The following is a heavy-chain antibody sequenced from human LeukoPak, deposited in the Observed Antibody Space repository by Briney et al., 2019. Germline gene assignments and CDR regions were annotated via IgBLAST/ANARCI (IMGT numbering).Heavy chain of an antibody. D-gene: IGHD3-3*01. CDR3: ARVGYYDFPYYYYYMDV. V-gene: IGHV4-59*01. CDR2: IYSSGST. Sequence: PSETLSLTCTVSGGSTSSYYWTWIRQPPGKGLEWIGFIYSSGSTSYNPSLKSRATISIESSKNQVSLKLSSVTAADTAVYYCARVGYYDFPYYYYYMDVWGKGTTVTVSS. CDR1: GGSTSSYY. J-gene: IGHJ6*03.